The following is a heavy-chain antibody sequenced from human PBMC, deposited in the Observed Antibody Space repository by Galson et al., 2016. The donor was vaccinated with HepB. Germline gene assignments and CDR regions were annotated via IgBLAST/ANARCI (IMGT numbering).Heavy chain of an antibody. J-gene: IGHJ6*02. D-gene: IGHD6-13*01. CDR2: INHSGST. CDR3: ARLGRITAALTYYYDMDV. Sequence: SETLSLTCALYGGSFTGYYWTWIRQSPGKGLEWIGEINHSGSTKYNPSLRGRLTMSVDTSKNQLSLKLRSVTAPDTAVYYCARLGRITAALTYYYDMDVWGQGTTVTVSS. CDR1: GGSFTGYY. V-gene: IGHV4-34*01.